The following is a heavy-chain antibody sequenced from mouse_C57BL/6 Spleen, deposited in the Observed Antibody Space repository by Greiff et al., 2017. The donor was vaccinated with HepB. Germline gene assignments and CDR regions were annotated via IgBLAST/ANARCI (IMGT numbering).Heavy chain of an antibody. Sequence: QVQLKQSGAELVKPGASVKLSCKASGYTFTSYWMQWVKQRPGQGLEWIGEIDPSDSYTNYNQKFKGKATLTVDTSSSTAYMQLSSLTSEDSAVYYCARAHYGSSPFAYWGQGTLVTVSA. CDR2: IDPSDSYT. V-gene: IGHV1-50*01. D-gene: IGHD1-1*01. J-gene: IGHJ3*01. CDR3: ARAHYGSSPFAY. CDR1: GYTFTSYW.